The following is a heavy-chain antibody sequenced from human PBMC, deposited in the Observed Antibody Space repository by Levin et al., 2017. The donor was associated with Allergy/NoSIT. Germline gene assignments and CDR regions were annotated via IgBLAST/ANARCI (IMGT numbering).Heavy chain of an antibody. Sequence: GGSLRLSCVASGFTFSGSTMHWVRRASGKGLEWVGRIRINVHSYATAYAASVKGRFIISRDDSKNTAYLQMNSLKTEDTAVYYCTKGGYSGYDYAFESWGQGTMVTASS. D-gene: IGHD5-12*01. CDR1: GFTFSGST. CDR3: TKGGYSGYDYAFES. V-gene: IGHV3-73*01. CDR2: IRINVHSYAT. J-gene: IGHJ3*02.